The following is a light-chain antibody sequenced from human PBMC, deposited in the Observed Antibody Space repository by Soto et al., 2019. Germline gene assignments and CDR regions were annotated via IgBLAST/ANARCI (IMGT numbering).Light chain of an antibody. CDR1: QSINTY. J-gene: IGKJ5*01. V-gene: IGKV3D-11*02. CDR2: DAS. Sequence: ENVLTQSPATLSLSPGEGATLSCRASQSINTYLAWYQQKPGQAPRLLLYDASKSATGIPARFSGSGSGTNFTLTISSLEPEDFAVSYGQQRRSWQVTFGQGTRLEIK. CDR3: QQRRSWQVT.